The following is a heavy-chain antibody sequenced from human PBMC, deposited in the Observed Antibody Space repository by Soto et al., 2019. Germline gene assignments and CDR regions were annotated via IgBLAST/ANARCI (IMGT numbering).Heavy chain of an antibody. J-gene: IGHJ4*02. CDR2: ISSDVVNY. CDR3: ARGGAWTPEGLGY. V-gene: IGHV3-30-3*01. CDR1: GFTFSSFA. D-gene: IGHD2-15*01. Sequence: QVQLVESGGGVVQPGRSLRLSCAASGFTFSSFAMHWVRQAPGKGLEWLAVISSDVVNYYYAESVKGRFTISRDNSKNTRYRQMNSRRKEDRAVYYCARGGAWTPEGLGYWGQGTLVTVSS.